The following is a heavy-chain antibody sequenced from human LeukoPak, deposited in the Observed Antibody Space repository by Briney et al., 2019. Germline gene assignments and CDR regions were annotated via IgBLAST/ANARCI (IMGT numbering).Heavy chain of an antibody. CDR1: GGSITSSSYY. CDR3: ARETSQKGAHYMDV. CDR2: IYFSGST. D-gene: IGHD3-16*01. V-gene: IGHV4-39*07. J-gene: IGHJ6*03. Sequence: SETPSLTCTVSGGSITSSSYYWGWIRQPPGKGLEWIGSIYFSGSTYHNPSLKSRVTISVDTSKNQFSLKLSSVTAADTAVYYCARETSQKGAHYMDVWGKGTTVTISS.